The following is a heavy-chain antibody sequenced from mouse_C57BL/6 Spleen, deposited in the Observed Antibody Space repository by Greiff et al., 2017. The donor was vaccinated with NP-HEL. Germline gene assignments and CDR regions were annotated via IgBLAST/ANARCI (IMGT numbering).Heavy chain of an antibody. CDR2: IYPGSGNT. V-gene: IGHV1-76*01. J-gene: IGHJ2*01. CDR3: ARRRGYGNYDYFDY. CDR1: GYTFTDYY. Sequence: QVQLKESGAELVRPGASVKLSCKASGYTFTDYYINWVKQRPGQGLEWIARIYPGSGNTYYNEKFKGKATLTAEKSSSTAYMQLSSLTSEDSAVYFCARRRGYGNYDYFDYWGQGTTLTVSS. D-gene: IGHD2-1*01.